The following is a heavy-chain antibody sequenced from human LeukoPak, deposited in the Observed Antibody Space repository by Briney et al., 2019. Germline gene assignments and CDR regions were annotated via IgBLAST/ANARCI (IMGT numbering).Heavy chain of an antibody. J-gene: IGHJ4*02. V-gene: IGHV4-61*05. CDR2: IYYSGST. CDR3: ARVSGSSELHY. D-gene: IGHD1-26*01. Sequence: SETLSLTCTVSGGSISSSSYYWGWICQPPGKGLEWIGYIYYSGSTNYNPSLKSRVTISVDTSKNQFSLKLSSVSAADTAVYYCARVSGSSELHYWGQGTLVTVSS. CDR1: GGSISSSSYY.